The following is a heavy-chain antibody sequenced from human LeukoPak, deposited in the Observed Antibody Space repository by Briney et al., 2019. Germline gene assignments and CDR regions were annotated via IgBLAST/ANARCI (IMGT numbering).Heavy chain of an antibody. CDR3: ARAEAVAGYDY. V-gene: IGHV4-4*02. J-gene: IGHJ4*02. D-gene: IGHD6-19*01. Sequence: GSLRLSCAASGFTFSTFGMSWVRQPPGKGLEWIGEMYLSGTTHSNPSVKSRVTISIDKSKNQFSLKLSSVTAADTAVYYCARAEAVAGYDYWGQGTLVTVSS. CDR2: MYLSGTT. CDR1: GFTFSTFGM.